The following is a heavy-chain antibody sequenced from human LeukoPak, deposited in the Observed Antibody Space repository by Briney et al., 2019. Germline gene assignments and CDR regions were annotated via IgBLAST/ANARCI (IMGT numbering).Heavy chain of an antibody. Sequence: PGRSLRLSCVASGFMFSVYGMHCVRQAPGKGLEWVAVIWNDGSNKYYADSVKGRFTISRDNSKNTLYLQMNSLRAEDTAVYSCARASGPFDYWGQGTLVTVSS. CDR1: GFMFSVYG. V-gene: IGHV3-33*01. D-gene: IGHD3-10*01. CDR2: IWNDGSNK. J-gene: IGHJ4*02. CDR3: ARASGPFDY.